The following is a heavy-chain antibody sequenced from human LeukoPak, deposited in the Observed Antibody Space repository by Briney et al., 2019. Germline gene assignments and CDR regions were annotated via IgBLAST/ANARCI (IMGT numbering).Heavy chain of an antibody. V-gene: IGHV3-23*01. CDR3: AKGGSGWLFDY. CDR2: ISPIFGST. Sequence: GGSLKLSCEASGFTFSSYAMSWVRQAPGQGLEWISGISPIFGSTYYADFFKGRVTISTDNSTNTLFVQMNSLRAEDTAVYYCAKGGSGWLFDYWGQGTLVTVSS. J-gene: IGHJ4*02. D-gene: IGHD6-19*01. CDR1: GFTFSSYA.